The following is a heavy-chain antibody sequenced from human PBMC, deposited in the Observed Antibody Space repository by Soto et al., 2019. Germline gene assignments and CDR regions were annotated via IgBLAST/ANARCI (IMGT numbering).Heavy chain of an antibody. J-gene: IGHJ3*02. D-gene: IGHD3-22*01. Sequence: QLQLQESGSGLVKPSQTLSLTCAVSGGSISSGGYSWSWIRQPPGKGLEWIGYIYHSGSTYYNPSLKRRVTISVDRSKNQFSLKLSSVTAADTAVYYCASVTYDSSVYYSGAFDIWGQGTMVTVSS. CDR2: IYHSGST. CDR3: ASVTYDSSVYYSGAFDI. V-gene: IGHV4-30-2*01. CDR1: GGSISSGGYS.